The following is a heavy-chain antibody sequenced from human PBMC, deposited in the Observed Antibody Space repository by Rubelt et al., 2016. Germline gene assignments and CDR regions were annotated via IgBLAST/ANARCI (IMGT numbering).Heavy chain of an antibody. J-gene: IGHJ3*02. D-gene: IGHD6-13*01. V-gene: IGHV4-31*03. Sequence: QVQLQESGPGLVKPSQTLSLTCTVSGGSISSGGYYWSWIRQHPGKGLEWIGYIYYSGSTYYNPSPKSRVTISVDTSKNKFSLKLSSVTAADTAVDYCARDRIAAAGQHDAFDIWGQGTMVTVSS. CDR2: IYYSGST. CDR3: ARDRIAAAGQHDAFDI. CDR1: GGSISSGGYY.